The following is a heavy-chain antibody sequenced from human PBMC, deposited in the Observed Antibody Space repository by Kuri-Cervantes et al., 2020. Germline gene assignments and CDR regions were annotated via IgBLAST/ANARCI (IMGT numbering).Heavy chain of an antibody. CDR2: ISWDGGST. CDR3: ARDKPDDDYGTTFDY. CDR1: GFTFDDYT. Sequence: GESLKISCAASGFTFDDYTMHWVRQAPGKGLEWVSLISWDGGSTYYADSVKGRFTISRDNSKNSLYLQMNSLRAEDKAVYYCARDKPDDDYGTTFDYWGQGTLVTVSS. V-gene: IGHV3-43*01. D-gene: IGHD4/OR15-4a*01. J-gene: IGHJ4*02.